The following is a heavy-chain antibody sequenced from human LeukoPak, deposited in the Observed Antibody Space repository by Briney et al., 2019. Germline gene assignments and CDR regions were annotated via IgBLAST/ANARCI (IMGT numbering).Heavy chain of an antibody. CDR2: ISSNGGST. CDR1: GFAFSSYA. CDR3: TSWGDTTAEYFQR. J-gene: IGHJ1*01. D-gene: IGHD2-21*02. Sequence: GGSLRLSCSASGFAFSSYAMHWVRQAPGKGLEYVSAISSNGGSTYYADSVKGRFTISRDNAQNSMYLQMNSLRVEDTAVYYCTSWGDTTAEYFQRWGQGTLVTVSS. V-gene: IGHV3-64*04.